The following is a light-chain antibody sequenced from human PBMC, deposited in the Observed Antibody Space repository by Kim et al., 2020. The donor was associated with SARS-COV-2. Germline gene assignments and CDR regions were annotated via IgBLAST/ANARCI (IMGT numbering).Light chain of an antibody. CDR1: ALPKQY. J-gene: IGLJ3*02. Sequence: SVSQGQTARITCSGDALPKQYAYWYQQKPGQAPVLVIYKDSERPSGIPERFSGSSSGTTVTLTISGVQAEDEADYYCQSADSSVWVFGGGTQLTVL. CDR2: KDS. CDR3: QSADSSVWV. V-gene: IGLV3-25*03.